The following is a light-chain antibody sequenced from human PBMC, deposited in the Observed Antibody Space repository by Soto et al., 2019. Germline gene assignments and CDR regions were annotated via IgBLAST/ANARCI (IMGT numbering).Light chain of an antibody. J-gene: IGKJ1*01. CDR3: QHYNSYSEA. CDR2: EVS. CDR1: QSLLHSNGYNY. Sequence: DIVMTQSPLSLPVTPGEPASISCRSSQSLLHSNGYNYLDWYLQKPGQSPQLLIYEVSTRVSGVPDRFSGSGSGTEFTLTISSLQPDDFATYYCQHYNSYSEAFGQGTKVDIK. V-gene: IGKV2-28*01.